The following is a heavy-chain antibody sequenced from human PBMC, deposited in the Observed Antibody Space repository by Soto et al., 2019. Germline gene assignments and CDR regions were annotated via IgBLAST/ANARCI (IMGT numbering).Heavy chain of an antibody. D-gene: IGHD3-16*01. V-gene: IGHV4-59*01. Sequence: QVQLQESGPGLVKPSETLSLTCTVSGGSISSYYWSWIRQPPGKGLEWIGYIYFSGSTNYNPSLKSRATISVDTSKNHFSLRLGSVTAADTAVYFCAGRLDSAAYWYFDVWGRGTLVTVSS. CDR3: AGRLDSAAYWYFDV. CDR1: GGSISSYY. CDR2: IYFSGST. J-gene: IGHJ2*01.